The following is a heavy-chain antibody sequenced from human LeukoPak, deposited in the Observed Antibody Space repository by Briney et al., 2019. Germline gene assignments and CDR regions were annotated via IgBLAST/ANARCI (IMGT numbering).Heavy chain of an antibody. J-gene: IGHJ1*01. V-gene: IGHV3-23*01. CDR2: ISGSGGST. CDR1: GFTFVSYG. Sequence: GGSLRLSCAASGFTFVSYGMSWARQAPGKGLEWVSAISGSGGSTYYADSVKGRFTISRDNSKNTLYLQMNSLRAEDTAVYYCAKSGDYYDSSGYYWDAEYFQHWGQGTLVTVSS. CDR3: AKSGDYYDSSGYYWDAEYFQH. D-gene: IGHD3-22*01.